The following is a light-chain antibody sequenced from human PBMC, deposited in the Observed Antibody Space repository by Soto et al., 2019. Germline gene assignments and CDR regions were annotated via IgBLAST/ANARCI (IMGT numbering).Light chain of an antibody. V-gene: IGKV3D-15*01. Sequence: EIVMTQSPATLSVSPGERATLSCRASQSVSSNLAWYQQKPGQAPRLLIYGASSRATGIPDRFSGSGSGTDFTLTISRLEPEDFAVYYCQQYNNWPQTFGQGTKV. CDR2: GAS. J-gene: IGKJ1*01. CDR3: QQYNNWPQT. CDR1: QSVSSN.